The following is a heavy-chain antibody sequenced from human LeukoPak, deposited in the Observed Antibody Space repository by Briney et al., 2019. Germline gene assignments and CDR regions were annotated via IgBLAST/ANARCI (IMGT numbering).Heavy chain of an antibody. CDR1: GYTFTSYD. CDR2: MNPNSGNT. D-gene: IGHD3-3*01. CDR3: ARLADFWNSNWFDP. Sequence: GASVKVSCKASGYTFTSYDINWVRQATGQGLEWMGWMNPNSGNTGYAQKFQGRVTMTRNTSISTAYMELSSLRSGVTAVYYCARLADFWNSNWFDPWGQGTLVTVSS. V-gene: IGHV1-8*01. J-gene: IGHJ5*02.